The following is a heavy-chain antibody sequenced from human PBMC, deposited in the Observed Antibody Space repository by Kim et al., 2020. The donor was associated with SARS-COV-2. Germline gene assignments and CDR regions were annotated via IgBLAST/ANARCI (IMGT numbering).Heavy chain of an antibody. Sequence: GGSLRLSCAASGITFRSYAMHWVRQAPGKGLEWVSGIGASGGDTYYADSVKGRFTMSRDNSKNTLYLQMNSLRAEDTAVYYCAKRPGGSNYYFDYWGQRTVDTVAS. J-gene: IGHJ4*02. CDR3: AKRPGGSNYYFDY. D-gene: IGHD1-26*01. CDR2: IGASGGDT. CDR1: GITFRSYA. V-gene: IGHV3-23*01.